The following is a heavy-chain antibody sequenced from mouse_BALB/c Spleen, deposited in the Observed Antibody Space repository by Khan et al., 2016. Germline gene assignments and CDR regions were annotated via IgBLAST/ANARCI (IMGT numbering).Heavy chain of an antibody. D-gene: IGHD1-1*02. CDR1: GYSITSGYS. V-gene: IGHV3-1*02. CDR3: ARYGYYAIDY. Sequence: QLEESGPDLVKPSQSLSLTCTVTGYSITSGYSSHWIRQFPGNKLEWMGYIHYSGSTNYNPSLKSRISITRDTSKNQFFLQLNSVTTEDTATYYCARYGYYAIDYWGQGTSVTVSS. J-gene: IGHJ4*01. CDR2: IHYSGST.